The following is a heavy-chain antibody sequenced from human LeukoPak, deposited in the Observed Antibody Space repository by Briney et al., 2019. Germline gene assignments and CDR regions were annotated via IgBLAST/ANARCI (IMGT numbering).Heavy chain of an antibody. CDR3: ARDHQLRAFDY. CDR1: GGSISSYY. V-gene: IGHV4-59*01. D-gene: IGHD4-23*01. J-gene: IGHJ4*02. CDR2: IYYSGST. Sequence: SETLSLTCTVSGGSISSYYWSLIRQPPGKGLEWIGYIYYSGSTNYNPSLKGRVTISVDTSKNQFSLKLSSVTAADTAVYYCARDHQLRAFDYWGQGTLVTVSS.